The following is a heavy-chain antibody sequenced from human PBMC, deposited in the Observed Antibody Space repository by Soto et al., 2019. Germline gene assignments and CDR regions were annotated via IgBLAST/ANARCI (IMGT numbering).Heavy chain of an antibody. CDR2: IIPILGIA. D-gene: IGHD2-15*01. CDR3: ARDKAPTPGPDDYYYYMDV. V-gene: IGHV1-69*04. J-gene: IGHJ6*03. CDR1: GGTFSSYT. Sequence: ASVKVSCKASGGTFSSYTISWVRQAPGQGLEWMGRIIPILGIANYAQKFQGRVTITADKSTSTAYMELSSLRSEDTAVYYCARDKAPTPGPDDYYYYMDVWGKGTTVTISS.